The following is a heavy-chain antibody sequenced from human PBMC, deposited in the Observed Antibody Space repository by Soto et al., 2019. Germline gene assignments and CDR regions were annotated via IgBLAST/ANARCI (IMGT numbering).Heavy chain of an antibody. CDR3: ARVRYSGYDYNYYGMDV. CDR2: LYHSGIT. Sequence: RWVRQPPGKGLEWLGELYHSGITNHNPSLKSRITISVDKSENQFSLKLSSVTAADTAVYYCARVRYSGYDYNYYGMDVWGQGTTVTVSS. D-gene: IGHD5-12*01. J-gene: IGHJ6*02. V-gene: IGHV4-4*02.